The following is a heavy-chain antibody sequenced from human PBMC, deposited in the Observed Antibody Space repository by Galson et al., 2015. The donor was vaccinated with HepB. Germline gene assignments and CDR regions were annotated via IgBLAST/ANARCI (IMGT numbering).Heavy chain of an antibody. CDR1: GYTFTSYY. CDR3: ASRSNLYYDFWSGYRGGTDYYMDV. Sequence: SVKVSCKASGYTFTSYYMHWVRQAPGQGLEWMGIINPSGGSTSYAQKFQGRVTMTRDTSTSTVYMELSSLRSEDTAVYYCASRSNLYYDFWSGYRGGTDYYMDVWGKGTTVTVSS. CDR2: INPSGGST. J-gene: IGHJ6*03. D-gene: IGHD3-3*01. V-gene: IGHV1-46*01.